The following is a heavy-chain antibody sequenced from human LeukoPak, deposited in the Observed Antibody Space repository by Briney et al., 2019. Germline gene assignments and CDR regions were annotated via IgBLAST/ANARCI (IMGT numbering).Heavy chain of an antibody. CDR1: RGSLSSYY. CDR3: ARHFYDSRGSYSFALDY. D-gene: IGHD1-26*01. Sequence: PSETLSLTCTVSRGSLSSYYWSWIRQSPGRGLEWIGYIYGSGSTNYNPSLKSRVTISLDTSTNQSSLKLSSVTAADTAVYYCARHFYDSRGSYSFALDYWGQGNLVTVSS. CDR2: IYGSGST. J-gene: IGHJ4*02. V-gene: IGHV4-59*08.